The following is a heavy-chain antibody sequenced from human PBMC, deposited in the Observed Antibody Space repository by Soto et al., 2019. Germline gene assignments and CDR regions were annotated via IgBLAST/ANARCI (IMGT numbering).Heavy chain of an antibody. Sequence: QVQLRESGPGLVKPSETLSLTCTVSGGSISSYYWSWIRQPPGKGLEWIGYISHRGSTNYSPSLKSRVSISADTSKNQFSLKLSSVTAADTAVYYCARRIAAAGTSNYYGLDVWGQGTTVSVSS. J-gene: IGHJ6*02. D-gene: IGHD6-13*01. CDR1: GGSISSYY. CDR3: ARRIAAAGTSNYYGLDV. CDR2: ISHRGST. V-gene: IGHV4-59*01.